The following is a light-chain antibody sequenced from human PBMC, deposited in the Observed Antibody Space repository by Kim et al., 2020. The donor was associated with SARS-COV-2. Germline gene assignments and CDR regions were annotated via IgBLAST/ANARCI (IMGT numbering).Light chain of an antibody. Sequence: SPGERATLSCRASQSISSNYLAWYQHKPGQAPRLLIYGAFSRATGVPDRFSGGGSGTDFTLTISRLEPEDSAVYYCQQYGNSPPYTFGQGTKLEI. CDR3: QQYGNSPPYT. CDR2: GAF. CDR1: QSISSNY. J-gene: IGKJ2*01. V-gene: IGKV3-20*01.